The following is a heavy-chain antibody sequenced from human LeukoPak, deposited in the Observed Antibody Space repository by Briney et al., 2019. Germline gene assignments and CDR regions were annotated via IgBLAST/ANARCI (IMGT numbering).Heavy chain of an antibody. CDR3: AKDGITLTYYHYYMDV. D-gene: IGHD3-22*01. J-gene: IGHJ6*03. CDR2: IRYDGSNK. CDR1: GFTFTNYG. V-gene: IGHV3-30*02. Sequence: GGSLRLSCAASGFTFTNYGMHWVRQAPGKGLEWVAFIRYDGSNKYYADSVKGRFTISRDNSKNTLYLQMNSLRPEDTAVYYCAKDGITLTYYHYYMDVWGKGTTVTVSS.